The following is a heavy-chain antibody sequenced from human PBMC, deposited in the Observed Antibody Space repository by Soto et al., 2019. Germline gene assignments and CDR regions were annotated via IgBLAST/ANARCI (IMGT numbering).Heavy chain of an antibody. V-gene: IGHV5-51*01. Sequence: GESLKISCKGSGYSFSSYWIAWVRQMPGKSLEWMGIFYPGDSEIKYSPSFEGQVTFSADKAINTAYLKWGSLKASDTAMYYCARQTRYSSPFDIWGLGTMVTVSS. CDR3: ARQTRYSSPFDI. CDR1: GYSFSSYW. D-gene: IGHD5-18*01. J-gene: IGHJ3*02. CDR2: FYPGDSEI.